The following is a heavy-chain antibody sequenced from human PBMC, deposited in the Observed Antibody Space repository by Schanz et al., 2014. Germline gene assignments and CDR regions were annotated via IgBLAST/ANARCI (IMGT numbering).Heavy chain of an antibody. CDR1: GITFSDYA. V-gene: IGHV3-23*04. CDR3: AKDVRSLTGNDY. J-gene: IGHJ4*02. CDR2: ISDSGDAT. Sequence: EVQLVQSGGGLVQPGGSLRLSCAASGITFSDYAMSWVRQAPGKGLEWVSDISDSGDATDYADSVKGRFTISRDKAKNSLYLQRNSPRAEDAALYDCAKDVRSLTGNDYWGQGTMVTVSS. D-gene: IGHD3-9*01.